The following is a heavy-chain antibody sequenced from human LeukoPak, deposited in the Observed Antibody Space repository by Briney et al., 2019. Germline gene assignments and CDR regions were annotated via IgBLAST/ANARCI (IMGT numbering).Heavy chain of an antibody. J-gene: IGHJ4*02. D-gene: IGHD6-19*01. CDR1: GFTFSSYA. Sequence: GGSLRLSCAASGFTFSSYAMHWVRQAPGKGLEWVAVISYDGSNKYYADSVKGRFTISRDNSKNTLYLQMNSLRAEDTAVYYCARDQGVVAVAGTFFDYWGQGTLVTVSS. V-gene: IGHV3-30-3*01. CDR2: ISYDGSNK. CDR3: ARDQGVVAVAGTFFDY.